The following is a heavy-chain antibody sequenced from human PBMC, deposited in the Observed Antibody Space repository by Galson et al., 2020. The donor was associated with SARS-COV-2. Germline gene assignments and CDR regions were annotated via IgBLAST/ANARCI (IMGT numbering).Heavy chain of an antibody. V-gene: IGHV2-5*02. Sequence: SGPTLVKPTQTLTLTCTFSGFSLSTSGVGVGWIRQPPGKALEWLALIYWDDDKRYSPSLKSRLTITKDTSKNQVVLTMTNMDPVDTATYYCAHRPPSLWFGDDAFDIWGQGTMVTVSS. J-gene: IGHJ3*02. CDR1: GFSLSTSGVG. CDR3: AHRPPSLWFGDDAFDI. D-gene: IGHD3-10*01. CDR2: IYWDDDK.